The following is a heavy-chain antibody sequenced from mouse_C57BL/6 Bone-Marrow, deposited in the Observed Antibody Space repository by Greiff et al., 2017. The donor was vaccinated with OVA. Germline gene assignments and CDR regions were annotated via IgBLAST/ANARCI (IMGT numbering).Heavy chain of an antibody. CDR3: ARSTMITRGFAY. CDR1: GYAFTNYL. J-gene: IGHJ3*01. D-gene: IGHD2-4*01. Sequence: LQESGAELVRPGTSVKVSCKASGYAFTNYLIEWVKQRPGQGLEWIGVINPGSGGTNYNEKFKGKATLTADKSSSTAYMQLSSLTSEDSAVYFCARSTMITRGFAYWGQGTLVTVSA. CDR2: INPGSGGT. V-gene: IGHV1-54*01.